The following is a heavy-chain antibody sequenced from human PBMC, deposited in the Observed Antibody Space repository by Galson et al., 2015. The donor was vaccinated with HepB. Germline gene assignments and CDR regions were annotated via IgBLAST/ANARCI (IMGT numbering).Heavy chain of an antibody. CDR3: ASRSFSYVDY. Sequence: QSGAEVKKPGESLKISCKASGYRFSNYWIGWVRQMPGKGLAWIGIIYPSDSDSRYSPSLQGQVTISVDKSVTTTYLQWDSLKASDSAMYYCASRSFSYVDYRGQGTLVTVSS. CDR2: IYPSDSDS. D-gene: IGHD3-16*01. V-gene: IGHV5-51*01. CDR1: GYRFSNYW. J-gene: IGHJ4*02.